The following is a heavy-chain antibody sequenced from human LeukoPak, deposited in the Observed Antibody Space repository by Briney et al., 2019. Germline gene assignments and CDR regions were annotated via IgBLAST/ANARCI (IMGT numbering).Heavy chain of an antibody. CDR1: GFTLSSYG. CDR2: IWDDGSNK. V-gene: IGHV3-33*01. D-gene: IGHD3-10*01. Sequence: GGSLRLSCAASGFTLSSYGMHWVRQAPGKGLEWVAVIWDDGSNKYYADSVRGRFTISRDNSKNTLYLQVNSLRVEDTAIYYCARDANFGYDAFDIWGQGTMVIVSS. J-gene: IGHJ3*02. CDR3: ARDANFGYDAFDI.